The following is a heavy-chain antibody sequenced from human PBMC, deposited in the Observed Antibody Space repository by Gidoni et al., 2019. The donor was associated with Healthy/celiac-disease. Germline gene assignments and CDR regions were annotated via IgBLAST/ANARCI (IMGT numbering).Heavy chain of an antibody. CDR2: IKQDGSEK. CDR1: GFTFSSSW. CDR3: ARQLRFLEWLPPYYYYGMDV. J-gene: IGHJ6*02. V-gene: IGHV3-7*01. D-gene: IGHD3-3*01. Sequence: EVQLVESGGGLVQPGGSLRLSCAASGFTFSSSWMSWVRQAPGKGLEWVANIKQDGSEKYYVDSVKGRFTISRDNAKNSLYLQMNSLRAEDTAVYYCARQLRFLEWLPPYYYYGMDVWGQGTTVTVSS.